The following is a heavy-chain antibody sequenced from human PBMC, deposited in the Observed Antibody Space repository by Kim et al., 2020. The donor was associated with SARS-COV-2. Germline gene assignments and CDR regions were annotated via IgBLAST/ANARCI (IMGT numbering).Heavy chain of an antibody. J-gene: IGHJ4*02. CDR1: GGTFSSYA. CDR3: ALNTYYYDSSGYYFDY. V-gene: IGHV1-69*04. CDR2: IIPILGIA. Sequence: SVKVSCKASGGTFSSYAISWVRQAPGQGLEWMGRIIPILGIANYAQKFQGRVTITADKSTSTAYMELSSLRSEDTAVYYCALNTYYYDSSGYYFDYWGQGTLVTVSS. D-gene: IGHD3-22*01.